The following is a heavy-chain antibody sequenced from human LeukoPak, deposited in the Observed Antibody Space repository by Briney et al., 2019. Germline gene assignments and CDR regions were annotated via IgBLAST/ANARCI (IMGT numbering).Heavy chain of an antibody. CDR2: INSGGSRT. CDR1: GFTFSDYW. D-gene: IGHD1-14*01. CDR3: ARSNQADDY. V-gene: IGHV3-74*01. Sequence: GGSLRLSCAASGFTFSDYWMHRVRQVPGKGLVWVSRINSGGSRTTYADSVKGRFTISRDNAKNTLYLQMDSLRAEDTGVYYCARSNQADDYWGQGTLVTVSS. J-gene: IGHJ4*02.